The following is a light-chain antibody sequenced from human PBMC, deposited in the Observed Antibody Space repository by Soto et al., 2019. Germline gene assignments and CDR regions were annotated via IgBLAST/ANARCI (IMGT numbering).Light chain of an antibody. CDR3: SSYADSSNFV. CDR2: EVT. Sequence: QSALTQPPSASGSLGQSVTISCTGTSSDVGAYNYVSWYQHRPGKAPKLILYEVTKWPSGVPARFFGSKSGNTASLTVSGLQAEDEADYYCSSYADSSNFVFGTGTKLNVL. V-gene: IGLV2-8*01. J-gene: IGLJ1*01. CDR1: SSDVGAYNY.